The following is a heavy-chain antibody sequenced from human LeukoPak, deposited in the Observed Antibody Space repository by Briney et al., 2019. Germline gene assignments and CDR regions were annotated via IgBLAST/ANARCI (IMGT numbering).Heavy chain of an antibody. J-gene: IGHJ4*02. V-gene: IGHV1-69*13. CDR3: ASVAGQLVRVGFYFDY. D-gene: IGHD6-6*01. CDR1: GGTFSSYA. Sequence: SVKVSCKASGGTFSSYAISWVRQAPGQGLEWMGGIIPIFGTANYAQKFQGRVTITADESTSTAYMELSSLRSEDTAVYYCASVAGQLVRVGFYFDYSGQGTLVTVSS. CDR2: IIPIFGTA.